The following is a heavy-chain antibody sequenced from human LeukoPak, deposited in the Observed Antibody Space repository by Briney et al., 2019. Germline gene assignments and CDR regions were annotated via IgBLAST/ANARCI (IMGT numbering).Heavy chain of an antibody. D-gene: IGHD3-16*02. J-gene: IGHJ3*02. CDR2: INSDGTTT. CDR1: GFSLSGYW. Sequence: PGGSLRLSCAASGFSLSGYWMHWVRQAPGKGLVWVSRINSDGTTTDYADSVKGRVTVSRDNGRNTVYLQMSSLRADDTAIYYCARVSPYRVARLGALDIWGQGTEVTVSS. CDR3: ARVSPYRVARLGALDI. V-gene: IGHV3-74*01.